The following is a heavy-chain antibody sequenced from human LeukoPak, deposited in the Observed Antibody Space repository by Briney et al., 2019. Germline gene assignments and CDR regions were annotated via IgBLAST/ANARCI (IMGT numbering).Heavy chain of an antibody. D-gene: IGHD6-19*01. CDR3: ARISGWKRYYYYYMDV. J-gene: IGHJ6*03. Sequence: PETLSLTCAVSGYSISSGYYWGWIRQPPGKGLEWIGSIYHSGSTYYNPSLKSRVTISVDTSKNQFSLKLSSVTAADTAVYYCARISGWKRYYYYYMDVWGKGTTVTVSS. CDR2: IYHSGST. CDR1: GYSISSGYY. V-gene: IGHV4-38-2*01.